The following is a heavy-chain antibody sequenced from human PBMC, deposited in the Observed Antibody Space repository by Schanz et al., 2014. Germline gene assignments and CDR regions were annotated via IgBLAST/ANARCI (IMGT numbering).Heavy chain of an antibody. Sequence: EVQLAESGGGLVQPGGSLRLSCAASGFTFSDYYINWIRQAPGKGLEWVSAILGLASTTYYADSVKGRFTISRDNFKGALYLQMSSLRAEDTAVYYCAKSLESCPGGRCSRGYFDYWGQGTLVTVSS. J-gene: IGHJ4*02. CDR2: ILGLASTT. CDR1: GFTFSDYY. V-gene: IGHV3-23*04. D-gene: IGHD2-8*02. CDR3: AKSLESCPGGRCSRGYFDY.